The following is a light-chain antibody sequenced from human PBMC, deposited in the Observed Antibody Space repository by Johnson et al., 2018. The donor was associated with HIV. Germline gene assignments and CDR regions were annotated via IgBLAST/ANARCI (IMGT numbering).Light chain of an antibody. Sequence: QSVLTQPPSVSAAPGQKVTISCSGSSSNIGNNYVSWYQQLPGTAPKLLIYDNNKRPSGIPDRFSGSKSGTSATLGITGLQTGDEADYCCATWDSSLSTYVFGTGTEVSVL. CDR3: ATWDSSLSTYV. V-gene: IGLV1-51*01. CDR1: SSNIGNNY. J-gene: IGLJ1*01. CDR2: DNN.